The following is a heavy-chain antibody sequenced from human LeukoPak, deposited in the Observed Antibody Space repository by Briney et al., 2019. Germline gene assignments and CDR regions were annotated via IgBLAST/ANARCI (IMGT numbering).Heavy chain of an antibody. D-gene: IGHD6-13*01. V-gene: IGHV4-4*02. J-gene: IGHJ2*01. CDR2: ISHSGST. Sequence: SETLSLTCAVSGGSISSSNWWSWVRQPPGKGLEWIGEISHSGSTNYNPSLKSRVTMSVDKSKNQFSLNLSSVTAADTAVYYCARVAAAGFDWYFDLWGRGTLVTVSS. CDR3: ARVAAAGFDWYFDL. CDR1: GGSISSSNW.